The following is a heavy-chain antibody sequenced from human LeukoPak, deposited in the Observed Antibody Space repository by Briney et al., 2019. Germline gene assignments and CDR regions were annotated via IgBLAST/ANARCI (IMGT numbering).Heavy chain of an antibody. D-gene: IGHD3-22*01. Sequence: ASVKVSCTASGYTFTDYYMHWVRQAPGQGLEWMGWINPNSGGTNYAQKFRGRVTMTRDTSISTAYMELRRLRSDDTAVYYCARGYLYYYDVSGYPFDYWGQGTLVTVSS. CDR3: ARGYLYYYDVSGYPFDY. J-gene: IGHJ4*02. V-gene: IGHV1-2*02. CDR2: INPNSGGT. CDR1: GYTFTDYY.